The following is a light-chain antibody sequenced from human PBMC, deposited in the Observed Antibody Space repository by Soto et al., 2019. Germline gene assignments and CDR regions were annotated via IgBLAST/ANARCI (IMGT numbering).Light chain of an antibody. CDR1: NSDVLGYDA. V-gene: IGLV2-23*01. CDR2: EGT. Sequence: QSALTQPASVSGSPGQSITISCTGTNSDVLGYDAVSWYQQHPGKAPKLMIYEGTNRPSGISNRFSGPKSGNTASLTISGLQAEDEADYYCCSYACSNGGVFGGGTQLTVL. CDR3: CSYACSNGGV. J-gene: IGLJ3*02.